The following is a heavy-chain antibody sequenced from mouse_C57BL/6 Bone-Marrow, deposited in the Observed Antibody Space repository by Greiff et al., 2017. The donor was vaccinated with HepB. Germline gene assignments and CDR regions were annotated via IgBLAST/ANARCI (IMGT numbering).Heavy chain of an antibody. Sequence: DVKLQESGAELVRPGASVKLSCTASGFNIKDDYMHWVKQRPEQGLEWIGWIDPENGDTEYASKFQGKATITADTSSNTAYLQLSSLTSEDTAVYYCTTDPLAMDYWGQGTSVTVSS. J-gene: IGHJ4*01. V-gene: IGHV14-4*01. CDR3: TTDPLAMDY. D-gene: IGHD6-1*01. CDR2: IDPENGDT. CDR1: GFNIKDDY.